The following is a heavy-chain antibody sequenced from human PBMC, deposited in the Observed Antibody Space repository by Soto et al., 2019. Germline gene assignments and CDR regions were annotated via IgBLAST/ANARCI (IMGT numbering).Heavy chain of an antibody. J-gene: IGHJ6*02. CDR3: AKPNHGSGGYYYYYGMDG. Sequence: EVQLLESGGGLVQRGGSLRLSCAASGFTFSSYAMSLVRQAPGTGVEWVSGISGSGGSTYYADSVKGRFTISRDNSKNTLYLQMNLLRAEDTAVYYCAKPNHGSGGYYYYYGMDGLGQGTTVTVSS. V-gene: IGHV3-23*01. CDR1: GFTFSSYA. CDR2: ISGSGGST. D-gene: IGHD3-10*01.